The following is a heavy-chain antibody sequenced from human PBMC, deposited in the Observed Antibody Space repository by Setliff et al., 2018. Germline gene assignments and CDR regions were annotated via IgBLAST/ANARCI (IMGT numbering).Heavy chain of an antibody. CDR1: GYSFTDYW. J-gene: IGHJ4*02. CDR3: ARGRGYSGYDNFDY. D-gene: IGHD5-12*01. Sequence: GESLKISCKGSGYSFTDYWIAWVRQTPGKGLEWMGIIYPGDSDTRYSPSFQGQVTISADKSISTAYLQWISLKASDTAMYYCARGRGYSGYDNFDYWGQGTLVTVSS. V-gene: IGHV5-51*01. CDR2: IYPGDSDT.